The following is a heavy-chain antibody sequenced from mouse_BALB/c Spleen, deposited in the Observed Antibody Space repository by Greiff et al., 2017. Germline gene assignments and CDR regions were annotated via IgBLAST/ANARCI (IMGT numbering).Heavy chain of an antibody. V-gene: IGHV5-17*02. J-gene: IGHJ3*01. D-gene: IGHD2-2*01. CDR1: GFTFSSFG. CDR2: ISSGSSTI. Sequence: EVQLVESGGGLVQPGGSRKLSCAASGFTFSSFGMHWVRQAPEKGLEWVAYISSGSSTIYYADTVKGRFTISRDNPKNTLFLQMTSLRSEDTAMYYCARTGGYDAYWGQGTLVTVSA. CDR3: ARTGGYDAY.